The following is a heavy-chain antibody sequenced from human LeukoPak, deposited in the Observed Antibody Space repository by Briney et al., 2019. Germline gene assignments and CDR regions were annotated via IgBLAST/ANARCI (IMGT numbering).Heavy chain of an antibody. V-gene: IGHV1-46*01. CDR3: ARGPRNYITGTTEYHY. CDR2: INPSGGST. Sequence: ASVKVSCKASGYTFTSYYMHWVRQAPGQGLEWMGIINPSGGSTSYAQKFQGRVTMTRDMSTSTVYMELSSLRSEDTAVYYCARGPRNYITGTTEYHYWGQGTLVTVSS. CDR1: GYTFTSYY. D-gene: IGHD1-20*01. J-gene: IGHJ4*02.